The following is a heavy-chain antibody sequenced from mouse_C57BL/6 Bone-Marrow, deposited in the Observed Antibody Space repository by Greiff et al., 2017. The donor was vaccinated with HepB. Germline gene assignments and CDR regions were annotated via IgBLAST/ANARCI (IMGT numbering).Heavy chain of an antibody. Sequence: EVKLVESGGDLVKPGGSLKLSCAASGFTFSSYGMSWVRQTPDKRLEWVATISSGGSYTYYPDSVKGRFTISRENAKNTLYLQMSSLKSEDTAMYYCARRGHYYAMDYWGQGTSVTVSS. D-gene: IGHD3-3*01. J-gene: IGHJ4*01. CDR2: ISSGGSYT. CDR3: ARRGHYYAMDY. V-gene: IGHV5-6*02. CDR1: GFTFSSYG.